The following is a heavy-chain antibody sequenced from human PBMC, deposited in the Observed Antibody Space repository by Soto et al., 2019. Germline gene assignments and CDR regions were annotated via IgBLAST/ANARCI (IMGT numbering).Heavy chain of an antibody. J-gene: IGHJ5*02. Sequence: GESLKISCRTSGYKFTSYWIAWVRQMPGKGLEWMGIIFPSDSDTRYSPSFQGQVTISADRSTSTVFLQWASLKASDTAVYFCARKDKSGYFNWFDPWGQGTLVTVAA. V-gene: IGHV5-51*01. D-gene: IGHD3-22*01. CDR2: IFPSDSDT. CDR1: GYKFTSYW. CDR3: ARKDKSGYFNWFDP.